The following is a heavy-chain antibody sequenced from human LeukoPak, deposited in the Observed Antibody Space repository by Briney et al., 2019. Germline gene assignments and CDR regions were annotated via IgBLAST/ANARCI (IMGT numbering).Heavy chain of an antibody. CDR3: ARDWASYYDSSGYYLGPEDYYYGMDV. J-gene: IGHJ6*02. CDR2: ISAYNGNT. CDR1: GYTFTSYG. D-gene: IGHD3-22*01. Sequence: ASVKVSCKASGYTFTSYGISWVRQAPGQGLEWMGWISAYNGNTNYAQKLQGRVTMTTDTSTSTAYMELRSLRSDDTAVYYCARDWASYYDSSGYYLGPEDYYYGMDVWGQGTTVTVSS. V-gene: IGHV1-18*01.